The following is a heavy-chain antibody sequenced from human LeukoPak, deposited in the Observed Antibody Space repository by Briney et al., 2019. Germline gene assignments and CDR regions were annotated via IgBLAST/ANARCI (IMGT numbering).Heavy chain of an antibody. CDR2: IYYSGST. D-gene: IGHD6-13*01. CDR3: ARRGLAGIDY. J-gene: IGHJ4*02. Sequence: SETLSLTCTVSGGSISSYYWSWIRQPPGKGLEWIGYIYYSGSTNYNPSLKSRVTISVDTSKNQFSLKLSSVTAADTVVYYCARRGLAGIDYWGQGTLVTVSS. V-gene: IGHV4-59*08. CDR1: GGSISSYY.